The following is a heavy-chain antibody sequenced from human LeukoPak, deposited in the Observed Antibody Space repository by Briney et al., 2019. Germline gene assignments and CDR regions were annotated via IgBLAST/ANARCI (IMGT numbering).Heavy chain of an antibody. V-gene: IGHV3-23*01. CDR2: ITSTGEST. CDR1: GFAFNDFA. D-gene: IGHD3-9*01. CDR3: AKRLSRGYFGKLIFDF. J-gene: IGHJ4*02. Sequence: PGGPLRLSCAAAGFAFNDFAMSWVRQTPGKGLEWVSSITSTGESTYYADSLRGRFTISRDNSGGTLYLQMNSLRTEDSAVYYCAKRLSRGYFGKLIFDFWGQGALVTVSS.